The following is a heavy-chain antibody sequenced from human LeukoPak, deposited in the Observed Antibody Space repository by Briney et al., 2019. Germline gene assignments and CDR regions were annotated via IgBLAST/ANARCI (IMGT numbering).Heavy chain of an antibody. V-gene: IGHV3-21*01. CDR3: ARDLSRQQLVWDY. CDR1: GFTFSSYS. J-gene: IGHJ4*01. CDR2: ISSSSSYI. D-gene: IGHD6-13*01. Sequence: GSLRLSCAASGFTFSSYSMNWVRQAPGKGLEWVSTISSSSSYISYADSVKGRFTISRDNAKNSLYLQMSSLRAEDTAVYYCARDLSRQQLVWDYWGQGTLVTVSS.